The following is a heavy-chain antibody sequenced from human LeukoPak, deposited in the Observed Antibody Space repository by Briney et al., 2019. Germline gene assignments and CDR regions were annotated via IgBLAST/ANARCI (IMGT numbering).Heavy chain of an antibody. J-gene: IGHJ5*02. D-gene: IGHD3-3*01. CDR2: IIPIFGTA. CDR3: ARAIFGVVISTFDP. CDR1: GGTFSSYA. Sequence: ASVKVSCKASGGTFSSYAISWVRQAPGQGLEWMGGIIPIFGTANYAQKFQDRITITADESSSTAYMELSGLRSEDTAVYYCARAIFGVVISTFDPWGQGTLVTVSS. V-gene: IGHV1-69*13.